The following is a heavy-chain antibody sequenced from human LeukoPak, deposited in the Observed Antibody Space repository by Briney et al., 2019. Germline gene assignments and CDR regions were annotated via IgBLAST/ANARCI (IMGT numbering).Heavy chain of an antibody. CDR2: IFYSGST. Sequence: PSETLSLTCSVSGGSFSSSSYYWSWIRQPPGKGLEWIGYIFYSGSTHYNPSLKSRVTISVDTSKNQFSLKLSSVTAADTAVYYCAASGGNSWYYRWGQGTLVTVAS. CDR1: GGSFSSSSYY. V-gene: IGHV4-61*01. CDR3: AASGGNSWYYR. D-gene: IGHD6-13*01. J-gene: IGHJ5*02.